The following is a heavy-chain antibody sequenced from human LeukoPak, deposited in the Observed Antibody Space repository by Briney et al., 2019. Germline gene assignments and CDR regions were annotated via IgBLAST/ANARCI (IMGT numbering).Heavy chain of an antibody. CDR3: ARVPGWYYYGMDV. Sequence: SETLSLTCAVYGGSFSGYYWSWIRQPPGKGLEWIGEINHSGSTNYNPSLKSRVTISVDTSKNQFSLELSSVTAADTAVYYCARVPGWYYYGMDVWGQGTTVTVSS. D-gene: IGHD6-19*01. CDR2: INHSGST. V-gene: IGHV4-34*01. J-gene: IGHJ6*02. CDR1: GGSFSGYY.